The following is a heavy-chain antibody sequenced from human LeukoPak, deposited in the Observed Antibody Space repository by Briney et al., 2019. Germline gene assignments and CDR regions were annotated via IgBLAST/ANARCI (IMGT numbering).Heavy chain of an antibody. J-gene: IGHJ5*02. D-gene: IGHD3-22*01. CDR2: ISYDGSNK. CDR3: AKEFPMIVVVREP. V-gene: IGHV3-30-3*01. Sequence: GGSLRLSCAASGFTFSSYAMHWVRQAPGKGLEWVAVISYDGSNKYYADSVKGRFTISRDNSKNTLYLQMNSLRAEDTAVYYCAKEFPMIVVVREPWGQGTLVTVSS. CDR1: GFTFSSYA.